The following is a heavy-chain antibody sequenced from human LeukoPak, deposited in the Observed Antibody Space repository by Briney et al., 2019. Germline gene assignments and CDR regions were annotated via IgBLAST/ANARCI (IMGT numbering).Heavy chain of an antibody. CDR1: GGTFSSYA. D-gene: IGHD4-23*01. CDR2: IIPIFGTA. V-gene: IGHV1-69*13. J-gene: IGHJ4*02. CDR3: ARGWLAETTVVTPYNY. Sequence: SVKVSCKASGGTFSSYAISWVRQAPGQGLEWKGGIIPIFGTANYAQKFQGRVTITAVESMSTAYMELSSLRSEDTAVYYCARGWLAETTVVTPYNYWGQGTLVTVSS.